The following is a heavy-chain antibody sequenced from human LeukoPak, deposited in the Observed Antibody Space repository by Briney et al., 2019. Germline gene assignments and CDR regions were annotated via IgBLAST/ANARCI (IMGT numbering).Heavy chain of an antibody. V-gene: IGHV4-59*08. D-gene: IGHD6-19*01. CDR2: IYYSGST. CDR1: GGSISRYY. J-gene: IGHJ4*02. Sequence: SETLSLTCTVSGGSISRYYWSWIRQPPGKGLEWIGYIYYSGSTNYNPSLKSRVTISVDTSKNQFSLKLSSVTAADTAVYYCASSSGWPTFAYWGQGTLVTVSS. CDR3: ASSSGWPTFAY.